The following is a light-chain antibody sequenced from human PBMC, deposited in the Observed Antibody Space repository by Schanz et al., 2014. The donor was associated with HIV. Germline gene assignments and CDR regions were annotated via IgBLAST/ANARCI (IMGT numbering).Light chain of an antibody. CDR3: SSYAGSKNL. V-gene: IGLV1-44*01. J-gene: IGLJ2*01. Sequence: QSVLTQPPSTSGTPGQRVTISCSGSSSNIGRNNVNWYQQLPGAAPKLLIYNTYHRPSGVPDRFSGSESGTSASLAISGLQSEDEADYYCSSYAGSKNLFGGGTKLTVL. CDR1: SSNIGRNN. CDR2: NTY.